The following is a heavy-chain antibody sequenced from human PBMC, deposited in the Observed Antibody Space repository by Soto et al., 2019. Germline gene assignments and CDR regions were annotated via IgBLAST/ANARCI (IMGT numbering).Heavy chain of an antibody. V-gene: IGHV1-69*08. CDR2: IIPILGIA. D-gene: IGHD5-12*01. J-gene: IGHJ4*02. Sequence: QVQLVQSGAEVKKPGSSVKVSCKASGGTFSSYTISWVRQAPGQGLEWMGRIIPILGIANYAQKFQGRVTITADKSTSTAYMELSSLRSEDTAVYYCARDVWLRENEWFDYWGQGTLVTVSS. CDR1: GGTFSSYT. CDR3: ARDVWLRENEWFDY.